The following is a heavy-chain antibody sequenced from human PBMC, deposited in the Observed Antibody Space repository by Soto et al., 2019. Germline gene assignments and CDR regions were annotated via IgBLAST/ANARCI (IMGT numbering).Heavy chain of an antibody. Sequence: ASVKVSCKASGYTFTSYGISWVRQAPGQGLEWMGWISAYNGNTNYAQKLQGRVTMTTDTSTSTAYMELRSLRSDDTAVYYCARDWLHDYSKPYDNYGMDVWGQGTTVTVSS. D-gene: IGHD4-4*01. CDR3: ARDWLHDYSKPYDNYGMDV. CDR2: ISAYNGNT. J-gene: IGHJ6*02. CDR1: GYTFTSYG. V-gene: IGHV1-18*01.